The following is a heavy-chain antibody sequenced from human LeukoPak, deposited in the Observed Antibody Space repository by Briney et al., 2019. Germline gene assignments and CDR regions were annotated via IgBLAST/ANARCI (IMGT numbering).Heavy chain of an antibody. D-gene: IGHD5-24*01. CDR2: ISGNTNHL. Sequence: PGGSLRLSCAASGFTFSSYYMNWVRQAPGKGLEWVPSISGNTNHLYYADSVKGRFTISRDNAKNSLYLQMNSVRAEDTAVYYCARDQYVATIGHDSWGQGTLVTVSS. V-gene: IGHV3-21*01. J-gene: IGHJ5*01. CDR1: GFTFSSYY. CDR3: ARDQYVATIGHDS.